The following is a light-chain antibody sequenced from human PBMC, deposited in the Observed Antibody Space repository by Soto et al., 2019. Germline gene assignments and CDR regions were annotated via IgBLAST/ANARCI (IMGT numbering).Light chain of an antibody. J-gene: IGKJ3*01. CDR2: WAS. CDR1: QSVLYSSNNKNY. V-gene: IGKV4-1*01. CDR3: QQYYSGAT. Sequence: DIVMTQSPDSLAVSLGERATINCKSSQSVLYSSNNKNYLAWYQQKPGQPPKLLIYWASTRESGVPDRFSGSGSVTDFTLTISSLQAEDVAVYYCQQYYSGATFCPGTKVDIK.